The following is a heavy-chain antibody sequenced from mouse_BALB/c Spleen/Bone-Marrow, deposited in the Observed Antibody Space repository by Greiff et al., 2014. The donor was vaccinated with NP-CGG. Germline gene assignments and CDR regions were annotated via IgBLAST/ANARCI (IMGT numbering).Heavy chain of an antibody. V-gene: IGHV5-6*01. D-gene: IGHD2-4*01. CDR3: ARQDYDWFAY. Sequence: EVQVVESGGDLVKPGGSLELSCAASGFTFSSYGMSWVRQTPDKRLEWVATISSGGSYTYYPDSVKGRFTISRDNAKNTLYLQMSSLKSEDTAMYYCARQDYDWFAYWGQGTLVTVSA. J-gene: IGHJ3*01. CDR1: GFTFSSYG. CDR2: ISSGGSYT.